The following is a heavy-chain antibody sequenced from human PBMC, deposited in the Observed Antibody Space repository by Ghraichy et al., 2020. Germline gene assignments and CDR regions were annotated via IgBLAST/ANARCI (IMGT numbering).Heavy chain of an antibody. V-gene: IGHV4-4*09. J-gene: IGHJ4*02. Sequence: SQTLSLTCTVSGDSISSYYWSWIRQPPGKGLEWIGYIYTSGSTNYNPSLKSRVTISVDTSKNQFSLKLSSVTAADTAVYYCARHGRIYFDYWGQGTLVTVSS. CDR2: IYTSGST. CDR1: GDSISSYY. CDR3: ARHGRIYFDY. D-gene: IGHD2/OR15-2a*01.